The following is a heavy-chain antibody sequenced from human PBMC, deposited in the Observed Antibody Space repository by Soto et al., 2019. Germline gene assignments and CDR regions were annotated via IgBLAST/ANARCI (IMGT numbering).Heavy chain of an antibody. J-gene: IGHJ4*02. D-gene: IGHD2-15*01. V-gene: IGHV3-30*18. CDR3: AKVRGPVPYCSGGSCYHDY. CDR1: GFTFSSYG. Sequence: GGSLRLSCAASGFTFSSYGMHWVRQAPGKGLEWVAVISYDGSNKYYADSVKSRFTISRDNSKKTLYLQMNSLRAEDTAVYYCAKVRGPVPYCSGGSCYHDYLCQGTLVTVSS. CDR2: ISYDGSNK.